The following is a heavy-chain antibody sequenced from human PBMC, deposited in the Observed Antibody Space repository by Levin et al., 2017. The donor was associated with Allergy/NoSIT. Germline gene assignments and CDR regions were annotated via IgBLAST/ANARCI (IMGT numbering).Heavy chain of an antibody. CDR3: ARVIDPWAGGSGSFYNPDAFDI. V-gene: IGHV1-2*02. CDR2: VNTNSGGT. J-gene: IGHJ3*02. Sequence: GGSLRLSCKASGYTFTAYYMHWVRQAPGQGLEWMGWVNTNSGGTNFAQQFQGRVTMTRDTSITTAYMELSRLRFDDTAIYYCARVIDPWAGGSGSFYNPDAFDIWGQGTMVTVSS. D-gene: IGHD3-10*01. CDR1: GYTFTAYY.